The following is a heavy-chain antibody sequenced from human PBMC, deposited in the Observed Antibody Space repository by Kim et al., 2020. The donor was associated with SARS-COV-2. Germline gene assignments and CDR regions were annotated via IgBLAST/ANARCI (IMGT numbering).Heavy chain of an antibody. D-gene: IGHD4-17*01. CDR2: INHSGST. V-gene: IGHV4-34*01. CDR3: ARGPYGTTVLY. J-gene: IGHJ4*02. CDR1: GGSFSGYY. Sequence: SETLSLTCAVYGGSFSGYYLSWIRQPPGKGLEWIGEINHSGSTNYNPSLKSRVTISVDTSKNQFSLKLSSVTAADTAVYYCARGPYGTTVLYWGQGTLVTVSS.